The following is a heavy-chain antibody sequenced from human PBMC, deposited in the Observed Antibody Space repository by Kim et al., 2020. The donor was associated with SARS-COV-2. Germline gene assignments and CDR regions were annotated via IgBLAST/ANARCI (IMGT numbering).Heavy chain of an antibody. CDR1: GFSSSSYW. Sequence: WGSLRLSCVASGFSSSSYWITWVRQPPGKGLEWVSRSSTDGSVKHYADTVKGRLTMYRDSAENKLVLQMNRLSDEDMAVYYCARGMFRDGFDVWGQGTTVNVSS. D-gene: IGHD3-10*02. CDR3: ARGMFRDGFDV. CDR2: SSTDGSVK. J-gene: IGHJ6*02. V-gene: IGHV3-74*01.